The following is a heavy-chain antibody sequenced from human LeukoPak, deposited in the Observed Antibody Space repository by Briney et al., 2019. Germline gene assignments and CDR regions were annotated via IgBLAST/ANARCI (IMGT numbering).Heavy chain of an antibody. CDR1: GFTFSSYW. V-gene: IGHV3-7*01. CDR3: ARSAPPEDYDFWSGYIYYYYYGMDV. CDR2: IKQDGGEK. D-gene: IGHD3-3*01. Sequence: GGSLRLSCGASGFTFSSYWMSWVRQAPGKGREGVANIKQDGGEKYYVDSVKGGFTISRDNAKNSLYLQMHSLRAEDTAVYYCARSAPPEDYDFWSGYIYYYYYGMDVWGQGTTVTVSS. J-gene: IGHJ6*02.